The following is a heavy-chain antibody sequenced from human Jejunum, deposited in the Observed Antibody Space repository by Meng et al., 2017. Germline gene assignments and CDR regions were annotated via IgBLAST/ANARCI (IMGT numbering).Heavy chain of an antibody. CDR2: ISHDGTSQ. Sequence: QVQLVESGGGVVQPGRSLRLSCAASGFIFNNYGLHWVRQAPGKGLEWVATISHDGTSQYHADSVEGRFSISRDKSTNTVSLQMDSLRAEDTAVYYCAQSDYFHYWGQGALVTVSS. V-gene: IGHV3-30*03. CDR3: AQSDYFHY. J-gene: IGHJ4*02. CDR1: GFIFNNYG.